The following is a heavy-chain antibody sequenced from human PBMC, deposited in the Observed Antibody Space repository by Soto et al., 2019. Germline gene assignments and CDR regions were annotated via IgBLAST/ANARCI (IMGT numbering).Heavy chain of an antibody. D-gene: IGHD6-13*01. V-gene: IGHV5-51*01. CDR1: GYTFSNFW. CDR2: LYPGDHET. J-gene: IGHJ1*01. Sequence: ESLTISCQCSGYTFSNFWLVWVRQGPGQGLEWMGILYPGDHETSYSPSFLGKVTISAEKSINTAYLQSSSLEASGSAFYFCARSTRSSPYFQGWRQAALVTVS. CDR3: ARSTRSSPYFQG.